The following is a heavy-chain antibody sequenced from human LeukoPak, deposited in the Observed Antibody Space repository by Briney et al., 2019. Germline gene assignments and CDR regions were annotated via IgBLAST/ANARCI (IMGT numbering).Heavy chain of an antibody. J-gene: IGHJ3*02. D-gene: IGHD4-23*01. CDR2: ISTGGSTI. CDR1: AFTFTDYY. V-gene: IGHV3-11*04. CDR3: ARTNNGNSAGSAFDI. Sequence: KPGASLRLSCAPSAFTFTDYYMSWIRQAPGKGLEWVSYISTGGSTIYYADSVKGRFTISRDNAKNSLYLQMNSLRTEDTAVYYCARTNNGNSAGSAFDIWGQGTMVTVSS.